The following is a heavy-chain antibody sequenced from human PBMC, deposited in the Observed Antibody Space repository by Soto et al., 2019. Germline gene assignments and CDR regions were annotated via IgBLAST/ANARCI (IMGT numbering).Heavy chain of an antibody. Sequence: EVQLLESGGGLVQPGGSLRLSCAASGFTFSSYAMSWVRQAPGKGLEWVSAISGSGGSTYYADSVKGRFTISRDNSKNTLYLRMNSLRSEDTAVYYCAKDPQYGRINWFDPWGQGTLVTVSS. J-gene: IGHJ5*02. CDR2: ISGSGGST. V-gene: IGHV3-23*01. D-gene: IGHD4-17*01. CDR3: AKDPQYGRINWFDP. CDR1: GFTFSSYA.